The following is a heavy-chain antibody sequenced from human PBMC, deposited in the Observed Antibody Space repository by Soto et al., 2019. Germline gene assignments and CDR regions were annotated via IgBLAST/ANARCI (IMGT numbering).Heavy chain of an antibody. V-gene: IGHV1-69*01. J-gene: IGHJ3*02. CDR2: IVPIIGAA. D-gene: IGHD3-16*02. CDR3: ARGKPREIRLGGNIVVANSDAFDI. Sequence: QVQLVQSGAEVKKPGSSVKVSCKASGGTFSSYAISWVRQAPGQGLEWMGGIVPIIGAAQYAEKFRARVNINEDEFTSTAYMELSSLRFVDTAVYYCARGKPREIRLGGNIVVANSDAFDIWDLWTMVTVSS. CDR1: GGTFSSYA.